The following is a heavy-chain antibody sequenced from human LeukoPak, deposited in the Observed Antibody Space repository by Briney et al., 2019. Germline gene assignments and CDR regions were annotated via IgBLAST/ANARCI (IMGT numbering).Heavy chain of an antibody. CDR1: GFTLSSYR. CDR2: IKRDGSEN. D-gene: IGHD3-10*01. V-gene: IGHV3-7*03. CDR3: AKAAYYYGSGSYFWFDY. J-gene: IGHJ4*02. Sequence: GGSLRLACAAPGFTLSSYRMNWGRQAPGKVQEWVANIKRDGSENYYVDSVKGRFTISRDNAKTSLYLHMNSLRAEDTAVYYCAKAAYYYGSGSYFWFDYWGQGTLVTVSS.